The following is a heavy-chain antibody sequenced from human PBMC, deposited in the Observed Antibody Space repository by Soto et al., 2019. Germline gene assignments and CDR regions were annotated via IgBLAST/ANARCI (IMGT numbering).Heavy chain of an antibody. CDR1: GGSISSSSYY. J-gene: IGHJ4*02. CDR2: IYYSGST. V-gene: IGHV4-39*01. Sequence: SETLSLTCTVSGGSISSSSYYWGWIRQPPGKGLEWIGSIYYSGSTYYNPSLKSRVTISVDTSKNQFSLKLSSVTAADTAVYYCARPPIDHLFDYWGQGTLVTVSS. D-gene: IGHD3-22*01. CDR3: ARPPIDHLFDY.